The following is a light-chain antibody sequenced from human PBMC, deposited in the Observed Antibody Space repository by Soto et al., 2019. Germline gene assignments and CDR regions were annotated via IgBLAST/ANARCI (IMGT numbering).Light chain of an antibody. Sequence: IVFTQSPGTVSLSPGERTTLSCRASQSISRYLAWYQQKPGQGPRLLIYGASSRATGTPDRFSGSGSGTDFTLTISRLEPEDFAVYHCQQYGSSPPSFGQGTRLEIK. CDR2: GAS. CDR1: QSISRY. J-gene: IGKJ5*01. CDR3: QQYGSSPPS. V-gene: IGKV3-20*01.